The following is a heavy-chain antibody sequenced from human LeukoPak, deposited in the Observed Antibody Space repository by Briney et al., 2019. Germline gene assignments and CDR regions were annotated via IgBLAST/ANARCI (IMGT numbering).Heavy chain of an antibody. J-gene: IGHJ5*02. CDR3: ARGKGHGGGSIYNWFDP. CDR1: GYTFTSYD. V-gene: IGHV1-8*02. D-gene: IGHD3-16*01. Sequence: GASVKVSCKASGYTFTSYDINWVRQATGQGLEWMGWMNPNSGNTGYAQKFQGRVTMTRNTSISTAYMELSSLRSEDTAVYYCARGKGHGGGSIYNWFDPWGQGTLVTVSS. CDR2: MNPNSGNT.